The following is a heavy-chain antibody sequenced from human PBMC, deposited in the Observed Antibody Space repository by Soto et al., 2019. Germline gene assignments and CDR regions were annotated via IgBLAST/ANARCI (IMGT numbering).Heavy chain of an antibody. V-gene: IGHV1-69*01. CDR3: ARGETYLGV. D-gene: IGHD3-16*01. CDR2: IIPIFSSR. Sequence: QVQLVQSGAEVKKPGSSVMVSCKTSRDTFNKYAFNWARQAPGQGLEWMGWIIPIFSSRNYAEKFQGRVTITADDSTSTAYMELRSLRFEDTAVYYCARGETYLGVWGQGTTVTVSS. J-gene: IGHJ6*02. CDR1: RDTFNKYA.